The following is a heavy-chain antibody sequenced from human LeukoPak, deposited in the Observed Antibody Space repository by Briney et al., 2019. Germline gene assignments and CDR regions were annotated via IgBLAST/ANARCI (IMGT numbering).Heavy chain of an antibody. D-gene: IGHD5-18*01. CDR1: GFTFSTYA. CDR3: VWIRTNSWSFDH. CDR2: LGDRT. Sequence: PGGSLRLSCAASGFTFSTYAMSWVRHFPGKGLEWVSALGDRTYYADSVKGRFTISKDTSKNQVVLTMTNMDPVDTATYYCVWIRTNSWSFDHWGQGTLVTVSS. J-gene: IGHJ4*02. V-gene: IGHV3-23*01.